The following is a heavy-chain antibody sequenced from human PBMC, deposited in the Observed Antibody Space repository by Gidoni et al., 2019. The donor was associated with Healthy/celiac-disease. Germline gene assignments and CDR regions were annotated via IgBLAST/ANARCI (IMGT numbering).Heavy chain of an antibody. V-gene: IGHV4-39*07. Sequence: QLQLQESGPGLVKPSETLSLTCTVSGGSISSSSYYWGWIRQPPGKGLEWIGSIYYSGSTYYNPSLKSRVTISVDTSKNQFSLKLSSVTVADTAVYYCAREPTMVRGLDYWGQGTLVTVSS. J-gene: IGHJ4*02. CDR1: GGSISSSSYY. CDR2: IYYSGST. CDR3: AREPTMVRGLDY. D-gene: IGHD3-10*01.